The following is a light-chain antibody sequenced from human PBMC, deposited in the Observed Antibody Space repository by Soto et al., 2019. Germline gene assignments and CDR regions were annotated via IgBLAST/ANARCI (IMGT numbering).Light chain of an antibody. CDR2: TAS. CDR1: QTIGNY. CDR3: QQSDNTILT. J-gene: IGKJ4*01. Sequence: DIQLTQSPSSLSASVGETVTITCRASQTIGNYLHWYQQKPGKVPKLLIYTASNLQSGVPSRFSGSEFGKDFTLSINEQQPEDFATYYCQQSDNTILTFGGGTKVEIK. V-gene: IGKV1-39*01.